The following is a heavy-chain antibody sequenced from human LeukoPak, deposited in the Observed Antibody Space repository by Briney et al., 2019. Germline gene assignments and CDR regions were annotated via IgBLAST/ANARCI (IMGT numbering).Heavy chain of an antibody. CDR3: AKDVNYDFLTGNHFAY. J-gene: IGHJ4*02. Sequence: GRSLRLSCAASGFTFTNYAMTWVRQAPGKGLEWVSAISGGGGSTYYADSVKGRFTISRDNSKNTLYLQMDSLRAEDTAVYYCAKDVNYDFLTGNHFAYWGQGTLVTVSS. V-gene: IGHV3-23*01. CDR1: GFTFTNYA. CDR2: ISGGGGST. D-gene: IGHD3-9*01.